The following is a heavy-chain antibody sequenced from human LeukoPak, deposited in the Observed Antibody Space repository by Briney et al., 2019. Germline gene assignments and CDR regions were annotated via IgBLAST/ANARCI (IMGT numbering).Heavy chain of an antibody. V-gene: IGHV3-23*01. D-gene: IGHD4-11*01. CDR3: ANGKGMDYKSYCFDY. CDR2: VSGNTATT. CDR1: GFTFSSFS. J-gene: IGHJ4*02. Sequence: GGSLRLSCAASGFTFSSFSMSWVRQAPGKGLEWVSGVSGNTATTCYADSVEGRFTISRDNSKNTLYLQMNSLRDEDTAVYYCANGKGMDYKSYCFDYWGQGSLVTVSS.